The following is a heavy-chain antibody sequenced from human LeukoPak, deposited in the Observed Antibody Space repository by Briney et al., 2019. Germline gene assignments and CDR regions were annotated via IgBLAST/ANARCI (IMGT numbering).Heavy chain of an antibody. J-gene: IGHJ4*02. CDR1: GFTFSDYW. D-gene: IGHD2/OR15-2a*01. CDR2: ISYDGSNK. V-gene: IGHV3-30-3*01. CDR3: ARDSIQYNFGFESFDY. Sequence: GGSLRLSCAASGFTFSDYWMHWVRQAPGRGLEWVALISYDGSNKYYTDSVKGRFTISRDNSKNTLYLQINSLRAEDTAVYYCARDSIQYNFGFESFDYWGQGTLVTVSS.